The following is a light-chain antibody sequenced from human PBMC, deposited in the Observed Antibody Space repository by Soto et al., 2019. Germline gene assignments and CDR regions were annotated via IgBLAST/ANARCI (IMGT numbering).Light chain of an antibody. Sequence: EIVLTQSPVTLSLSPGERVTLSCRASQSVSSYLAWYQQKPGQAPRLLIYDASNRATGIPARFSGSGSGTDFTLTTSSLEPEDFAVYYCQQRSNWPPMYTFGQGTKLEIK. CDR1: QSVSSY. CDR2: DAS. V-gene: IGKV3-11*01. J-gene: IGKJ2*01. CDR3: QQRSNWPPMYT.